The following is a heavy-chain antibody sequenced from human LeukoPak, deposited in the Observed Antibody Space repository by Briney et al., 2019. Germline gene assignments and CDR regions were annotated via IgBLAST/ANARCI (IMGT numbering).Heavy chain of an antibody. J-gene: IGHJ4*02. CDR1: GFTFSSYE. CDR3: ARGESYYYDSSGSLTYYFDY. Sequence: GGSLRLSCAASGFTFSSYEMNWVRQAPGKGLEWVSCISSSGSTIYYADSVKGRFTISRDNAKNSLYLQMNSLRAEDTAVYYCARGESYYYDSSGSLTYYFDYWGQGTLVTVSS. D-gene: IGHD3-22*01. CDR2: ISSSGSTI. V-gene: IGHV3-48*03.